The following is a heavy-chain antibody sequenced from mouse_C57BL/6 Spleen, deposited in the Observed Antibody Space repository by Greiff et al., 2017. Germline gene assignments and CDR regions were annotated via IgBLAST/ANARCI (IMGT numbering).Heavy chain of an antibody. V-gene: IGHV14-3*01. CDR2: IDPANGNT. CDR1: GFNIKNTY. J-gene: IGHJ1*03. CDR3: ARGPYYGSSYGWYFDG. Sequence: VQLQQSVAELVRPGASVKLSCTASGFNIKNTYMHWVKQRPEQGLEWIGRIDPANGNTKYAPKFQGKATLTADTSFNTAYLQLSSLTSEDTAIYYGARGPYYGSSYGWYFDGWGTGTTVTVSS. D-gene: IGHD1-1*01.